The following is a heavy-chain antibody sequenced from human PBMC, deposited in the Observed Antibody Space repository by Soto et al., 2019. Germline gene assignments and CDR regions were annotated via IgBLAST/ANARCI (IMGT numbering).Heavy chain of an antibody. CDR3: ARHTKDRRFGSYYLDY. J-gene: IGHJ4*02. Sequence: QVQLQESGPGLVRPSETLSLTCTVSGGSISNYYWSWIRQPPGKGLEWIGYIYYSGSTKYNSSLKSRVTISLDTSNNQFSLQLSSVTAADAAVYYCARHTKDRRFGSYYLDYWGRGTLVTVSS. V-gene: IGHV4-59*08. CDR1: GGSISNYY. CDR2: IYYSGST. D-gene: IGHD2-8*01.